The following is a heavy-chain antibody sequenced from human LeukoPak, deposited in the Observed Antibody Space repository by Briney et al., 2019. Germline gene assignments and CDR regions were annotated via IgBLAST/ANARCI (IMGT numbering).Heavy chain of an antibody. CDR2: MNPNSGNT. CDR1: GYTFTSYD. CDR3: ARVGYSSSWFAFSLVDY. J-gene: IGHJ4*02. V-gene: IGHV1-8*01. Sequence: ASVTVSCKASGYTFTSYDINWVRQATGQGLEWMGWMNPNSGNTGYAQKFQGRVTMTRNTSISTAYMELSSLRSEDTAAYYCARVGYSSSWFAFSLVDYWGQGTLVTVSS. D-gene: IGHD6-13*01.